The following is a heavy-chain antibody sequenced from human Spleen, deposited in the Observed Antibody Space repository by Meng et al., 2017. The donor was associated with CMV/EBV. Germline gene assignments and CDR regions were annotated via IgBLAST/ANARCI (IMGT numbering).Heavy chain of an antibody. V-gene: IGHV3-21*04. Sequence: GGSLRLSCAASGFTFSVYSMIWVRQAPGKGLEWVSSISSSSSFISYVDSVKGRFTISRDNAENSLYLQMNSLRAEDTALYYCAKASYYDSSGYFDYWGQGTLVTVSS. D-gene: IGHD3-22*01. CDR2: ISSSSSFI. J-gene: IGHJ4*02. CDR3: AKASYYDSSGYFDY. CDR1: GFTFSVYS.